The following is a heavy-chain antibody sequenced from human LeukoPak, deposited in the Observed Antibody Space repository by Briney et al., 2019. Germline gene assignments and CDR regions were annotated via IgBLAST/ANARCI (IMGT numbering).Heavy chain of an antibody. Sequence: SETLSLTCTVSGGSIGSRNNYWAWIRQPPGKGLEWIGTMYFTGSTYYNPSLRSRVTISVATSKNQFSLKLSSVTAADTAVYYCARDTFYSSSWYNWDYYYYYGMDVWGQGTTVTVSS. V-gene: IGHV4-39*07. D-gene: IGHD6-13*01. CDR2: MYFTGST. CDR3: ARDTFYSSSWYNWDYYYYYGMDV. J-gene: IGHJ6*02. CDR1: GGSIGSRNNY.